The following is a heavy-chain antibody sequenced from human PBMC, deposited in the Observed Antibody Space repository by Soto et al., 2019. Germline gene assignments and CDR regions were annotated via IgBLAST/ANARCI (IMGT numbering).Heavy chain of an antibody. D-gene: IGHD1-26*01. V-gene: IGHV1-3*01. CDR1: GYTFTSYA. J-gene: IGHJ4*02. CDR2: INAGNGNT. Sequence: QVQLVQSGAEVKKPGASVKVSCKASGYTFTSYAMHWVRQAPGQRLEWMGWINAGNGNTKYSQKSQGRVTITRDTSASTAYMELSSLRSEDTAVYYCARGASPLIDYWGQGTLVTVSS. CDR3: ARGASPLIDY.